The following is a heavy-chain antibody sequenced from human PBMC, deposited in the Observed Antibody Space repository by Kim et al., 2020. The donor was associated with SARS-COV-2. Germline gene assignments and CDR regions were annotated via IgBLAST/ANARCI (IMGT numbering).Heavy chain of an antibody. J-gene: IGHJ4*01. CDR3: ARGPGNYCSGGSCYGFDY. V-gene: IGHV4-34*01. CDR2: INHSGST. CDR1: GGSFSGYY. Sequence: SETLSLTCAVYGGSFSGYYWSWIRQPPGKGLEWIGEINHSGSTNYNPSLKSRVTISVDTSKNQFSLKLSSVTAADTAVYYCARGPGNYCSGGSCYGFDY. D-gene: IGHD2-15*01.